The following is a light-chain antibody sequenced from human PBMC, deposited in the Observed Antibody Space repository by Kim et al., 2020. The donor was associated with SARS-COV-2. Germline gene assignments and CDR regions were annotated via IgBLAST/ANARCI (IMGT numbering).Light chain of an antibody. CDR1: QDISNY. CDR2: DAS. J-gene: IGKJ3*01. V-gene: IGKV1-33*01. Sequence: DIQMTQSPSSLSASVGDRVTITCQASQDISNYLNWYQQKPGKAPKLLIYDASNLETGVPSRFSGSGSGTDFTFTISSLQPEDIATYYCQQYDNLPRWTFDPGTKVDIK. CDR3: QQYDNLPRWT.